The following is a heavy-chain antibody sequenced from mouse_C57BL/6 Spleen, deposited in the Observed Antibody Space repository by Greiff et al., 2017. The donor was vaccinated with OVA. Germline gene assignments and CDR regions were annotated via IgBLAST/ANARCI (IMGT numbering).Heavy chain of an antibody. V-gene: IGHV14-4*01. J-gene: IGHJ4*01. CDR2: IDPENGDT. CDR3: TWGLDYAMDY. CDR1: GFNIKDDY. D-gene: IGHD2-2*01. Sequence: VQLQQSGAELVRPGASVKLSCTASGFNIKDDYMHWVKQRPEQGLEWIGWIDPENGDTEYASEFQGKATITADTSSNTAYLQLSSLTSEDTAVYYCTWGLDYAMDYWGQGTSVTVSS.